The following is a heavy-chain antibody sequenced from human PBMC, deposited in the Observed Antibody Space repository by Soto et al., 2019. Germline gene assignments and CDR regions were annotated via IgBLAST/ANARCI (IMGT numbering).Heavy chain of an antibody. V-gene: IGHV3-23*01. CDR3: AKGGTTTNIILDS. D-gene: IGHD1-1*01. J-gene: IGHJ4*02. CDR1: GFTSSNYA. CDR2: IRGSGETT. Sequence: EVELLESGGGLVQPGGSLRLSCAASGFTSSNYAMSWVRQSPGKGLEWLSSIRGSGETTYYADSVKGRVTISRDNDKNTLYLQINSLTAGDTAVHYCAKGGTTTNIILDSWGPGTPVTVSA.